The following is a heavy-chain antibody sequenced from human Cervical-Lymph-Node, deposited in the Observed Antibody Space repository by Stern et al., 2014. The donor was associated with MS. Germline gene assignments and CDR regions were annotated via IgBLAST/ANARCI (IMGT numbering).Heavy chain of an antibody. CDR3: ARDRHDLGYCSGGSCYLPDY. CDR2: IWYDGRNE. D-gene: IGHD2-15*01. J-gene: IGHJ4*02. V-gene: IGHV3-33*01. Sequence: VQLLESGGGVVQPGRSLRLSCAASGFTFSSYGMHWVRQAPGKGLEWVAVIWYDGRNEYYADSVKGRFTIYRDNSKNTLYLQMNSLRAEDTAVYYCARDRHDLGYCSGGSCYLPDYWGQGTLVTVSS. CDR1: GFTFSSYG.